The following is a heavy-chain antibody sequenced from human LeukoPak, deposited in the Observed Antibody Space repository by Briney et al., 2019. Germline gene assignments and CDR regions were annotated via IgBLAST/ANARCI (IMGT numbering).Heavy chain of an antibody. J-gene: IGHJ6*03. CDR3: ARVYDSMDV. CDR1: GFTFSSYE. V-gene: IGHV3-48*03. Sequence: PGGSLRLSCAASGFTFSSYEMNWVRQAPGKGLEWVSYISSSGSTIYYADSVRGRFTISRDNAKNSLYLQMNSLRAEDTAVYYCARVYDSMDVWGKGTTVTVSS. D-gene: IGHD2-8*01. CDR2: ISSSGSTI.